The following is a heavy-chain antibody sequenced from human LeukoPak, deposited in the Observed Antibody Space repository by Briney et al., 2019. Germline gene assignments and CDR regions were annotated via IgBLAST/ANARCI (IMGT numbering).Heavy chain of an antibody. J-gene: IGHJ5*02. Sequence: SETLSLTCSVSGGSINNYYWSWIRQPPGKGLEWMGYVYSRGTTNYNPSLKSRVTISVDTPKNQFSLKLNSVTAADTAVYYCAREGGPILSWGQGTLVTVSS. CDR3: AREGGPILS. D-gene: IGHD3-16*01. CDR2: VYSRGTT. CDR1: GGSINNYY. V-gene: IGHV4-59*01.